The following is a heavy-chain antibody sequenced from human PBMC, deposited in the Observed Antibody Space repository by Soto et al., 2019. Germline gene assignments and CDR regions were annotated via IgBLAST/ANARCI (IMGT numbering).Heavy chain of an antibody. CDR1: GFTFSSYA. CDR2: ISDAGSNK. V-gene: IGHV3-30-3*01. Sequence: PGGSLRLSCAPSGFTFSSYAMHWVRQAPDKGLEWVAVISDAGSNKYYADSVKVRFTIYRDNSTNTLYLQMNSLRAEETAVYYCAIDRDQLGYSYGYVSGWFDPWGQGTLVTVSS. D-gene: IGHD5-18*01. CDR3: AIDRDQLGYSYGYVSGWFDP. J-gene: IGHJ5*02.